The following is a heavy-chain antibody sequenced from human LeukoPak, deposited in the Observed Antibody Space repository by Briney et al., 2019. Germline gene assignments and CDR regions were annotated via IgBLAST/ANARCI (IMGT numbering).Heavy chain of an antibody. Sequence: PGGSLRLSCAASGFTFSSYGMHWVRQAPGKGLEWVAFIRYDGSNKYYADSVKGRFTISRDNARKSLFLEMNSLRAEDTAVYYCVRRGDGYNSAIDYWGQGTLVTVSS. CDR2: IRYDGSNK. V-gene: IGHV3-30*02. CDR1: GFTFSSYG. D-gene: IGHD5-24*01. CDR3: VRRGDGYNSAIDY. J-gene: IGHJ4*02.